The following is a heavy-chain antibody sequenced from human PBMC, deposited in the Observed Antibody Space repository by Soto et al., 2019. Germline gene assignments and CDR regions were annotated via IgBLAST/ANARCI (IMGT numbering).Heavy chain of an antibody. V-gene: IGHV3-74*01. J-gene: IGHJ4*02. D-gene: IGHD3-22*01. CDR2: INSDGSSA. Sequence: GGSLRLSCAASGFTFSTHWMHWVRQAPGKGLVWVSRINSDGSSASYADSVKGRFTISRDNAKNTLYLQMNSLRAEDTAVYYCARVGPMYYYDSSGYPGYFDHWGQGTLVTVSS. CDR3: ARVGPMYYYDSSGYPGYFDH. CDR1: GFTFSTHW.